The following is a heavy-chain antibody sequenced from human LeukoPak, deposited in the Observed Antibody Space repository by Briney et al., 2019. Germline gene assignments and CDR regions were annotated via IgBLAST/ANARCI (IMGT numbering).Heavy chain of an antibody. D-gene: IGHD6-19*01. J-gene: IGHJ4*02. Sequence: GGSLRLSCAASGFTFSSYAMHWVRQAPGKGLEWVAVISYDGSNKYYADSVKGRFTISRDNSKNTLYLQMNSLRAEDTAVYYCASRSSGWYEPYYFDYWGQGTLVTVSS. V-gene: IGHV3-30-3*01. CDR1: GFTFSSYA. CDR2: ISYDGSNK. CDR3: ASRSSGWYEPYYFDY.